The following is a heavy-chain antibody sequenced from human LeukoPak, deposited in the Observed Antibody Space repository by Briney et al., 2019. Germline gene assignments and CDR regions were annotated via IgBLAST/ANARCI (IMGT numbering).Heavy chain of an antibody. J-gene: IGHJ4*02. CDR2: FDPEDGET. CDR3: ATALLFQPLLYPGPFDY. D-gene: IGHD2-2*02. Sequence: ASVKVSCKVSGYTLTELSMHWVRQAPGKGLEWMGGFDPEDGETIYAQKFQGRVTMTEDTSTDTAYMELSSLRSEDTAVYYCATALLFQPLLYPGPFDYWGQGTLVTVSS. CDR1: GYTLTELS. V-gene: IGHV1-24*01.